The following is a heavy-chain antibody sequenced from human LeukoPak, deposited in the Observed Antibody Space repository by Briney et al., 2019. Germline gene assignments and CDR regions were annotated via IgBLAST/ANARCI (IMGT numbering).Heavy chain of an antibody. V-gene: IGHV3-23*01. CDR3: AKDRNDILTGHGPSGAEYFQH. Sequence: GGSLRLSCAASGFTFSSYAMSWVRQAPGKGLEWVSAISGSGGSTYYADSVKGRFTISRDNSKNTLYLQMNGLRAEDTAVYYCAKDRNDILTGHGPSGAEYFQHWGQGTLVTVSS. J-gene: IGHJ1*01. CDR1: GFTFSSYA. D-gene: IGHD3-9*01. CDR2: ISGSGGST.